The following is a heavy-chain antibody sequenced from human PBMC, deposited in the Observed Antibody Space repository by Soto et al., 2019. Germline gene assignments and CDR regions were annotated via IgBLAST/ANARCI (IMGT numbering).Heavy chain of an antibody. CDR2: IYYSGST. CDR1: GGSISSYY. Sequence: QVQLQESGPGLVKPSETLSLTCTVSGGSISSYYWSWIRQPPGKGLEWIGYIYYSGSTNYNPSLMDRVTISVDTSKNQFSLKLSSVTAADTAVYYCARHRSHFDWLSTNNWFDPWGQGTLVTVSS. D-gene: IGHD3-9*01. J-gene: IGHJ5*02. CDR3: ARHRSHFDWLSTNNWFDP. V-gene: IGHV4-59*08.